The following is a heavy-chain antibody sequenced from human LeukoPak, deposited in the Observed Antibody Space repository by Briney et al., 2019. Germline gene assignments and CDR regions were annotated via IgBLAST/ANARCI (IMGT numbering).Heavy chain of an antibody. Sequence: ASVKVSCKASGYTFTAYHMHWLRQAPGQGLEWVGRINPNNGDTYCAQKFQGRVTMTTDASISTAYMELTSLTSDGTALYFCARDYYSGTYAHWGQGTQVTVSS. J-gene: IGHJ4*02. V-gene: IGHV1-2*06. CDR1: GYTFTAYH. CDR3: ARDYYSGTYAH. CDR2: INPNNGDT. D-gene: IGHD1-26*01.